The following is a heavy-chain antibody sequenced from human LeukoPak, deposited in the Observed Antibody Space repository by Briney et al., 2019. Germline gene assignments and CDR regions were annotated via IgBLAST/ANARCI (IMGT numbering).Heavy chain of an antibody. Sequence: ASVKVSCKASGYTFTRYGISWVRQAPGQGLEWMGWISAYNGNTNYAQKLQGRVTMTTDTSTSTAYMELRSLRSDDTAVYYCARGRYYGSGSYFRSYWFDPWGQGTLVTVSS. V-gene: IGHV1-18*01. CDR1: GYTFTRYG. J-gene: IGHJ5*02. CDR3: ARGRYYGSGSYFRSYWFDP. D-gene: IGHD3-10*01. CDR2: ISAYNGNT.